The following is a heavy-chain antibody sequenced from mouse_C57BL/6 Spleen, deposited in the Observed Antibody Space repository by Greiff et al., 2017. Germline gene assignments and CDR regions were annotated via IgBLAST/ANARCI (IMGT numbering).Heavy chain of an antibody. CDR2: IWSGGST. J-gene: IGHJ4*01. D-gene: IGHD2-4*01. CDR1: GFSLTSSG. Sequence: VHLVESGPGLVQPSQSLSITCTVSGFSLTSSGVHWVRQSPGKGLEWLGVIWSGGSTDYNAAFISRLSISKDNSKSQVFFKMNSLQADDTAIYYCARLLYDYDGGVYAMDYWGQGTSVTVSS. V-gene: IGHV2-2*01. CDR3: ARLLYDYDGGVYAMDY.